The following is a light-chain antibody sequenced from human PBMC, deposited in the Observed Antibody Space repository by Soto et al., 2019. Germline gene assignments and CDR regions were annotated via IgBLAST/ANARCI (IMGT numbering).Light chain of an antibody. J-gene: IGKJ4*01. Sequence: EIVLTQSPATLSWSPGGRATLSCRASKSAGKYVAWYQQKPGQLPRLLIYDTSTRATGVPARFSASGSGTDVTLTISTLEPDDSAVYFCQQCSNWPTFGGGTKVEIK. CDR2: DTS. V-gene: IGKV3-11*01. CDR3: QQCSNWPT. CDR1: KSAGKY.